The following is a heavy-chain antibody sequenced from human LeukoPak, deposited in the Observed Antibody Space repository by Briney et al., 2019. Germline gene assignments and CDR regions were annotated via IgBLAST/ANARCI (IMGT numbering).Heavy chain of an antibody. CDR3: ARYKGGSGSYYNGGYYYGMDV. Sequence: GGSLRVSCTASGFTFNSFGMHWVRQAQGKGLEWVAVIWYDGSNKYYADSVKGRFTIPRDNSKNTLYLQMNSLRAEDTAVYYCARYKGGSGSYYNGGYYYGMDVWGQGTTVTVSS. D-gene: IGHD3-10*01. CDR2: IWYDGSNK. V-gene: IGHV3-33*01. J-gene: IGHJ6*02. CDR1: GFTFNSFG.